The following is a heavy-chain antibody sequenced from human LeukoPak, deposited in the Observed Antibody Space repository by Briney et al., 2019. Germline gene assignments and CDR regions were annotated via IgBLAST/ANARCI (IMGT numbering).Heavy chain of an antibody. J-gene: IGHJ6*02. D-gene: IGHD2-2*01. CDR3: ARDDVVVVPFYGMDV. CDR2: ISAYNGNT. Sequence: ASVKVSCKASGYTFISYGISWVRQAPGQGLEWMGWISAYNGNTNYAQKLQGRVTMTTDTSTSTAYMELRSLRSDDTAVYYCARDDVVVVPFYGMDVWGQGTTVTVSS. CDR1: GYTFISYG. V-gene: IGHV1-18*01.